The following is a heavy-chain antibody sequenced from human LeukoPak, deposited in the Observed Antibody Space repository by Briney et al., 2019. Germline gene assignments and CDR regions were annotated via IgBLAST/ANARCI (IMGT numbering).Heavy chain of an antibody. J-gene: IGHJ4*02. CDR2: IIPIFGTA. D-gene: IGHD5-18*01. CDR1: GGTFSSYA. CDR3: ARGHTAMVPAPFGY. Sequence: SVNVSCKASGGTFSSYAISWVRQAPGQGLEWMGGIIPIFGTANYAQKFQGRVTITADESTSTAYMELSSLRSEDTAVYYCARGHTAMVPAPFGYWGQGTLVTVSS. V-gene: IGHV1-69*01.